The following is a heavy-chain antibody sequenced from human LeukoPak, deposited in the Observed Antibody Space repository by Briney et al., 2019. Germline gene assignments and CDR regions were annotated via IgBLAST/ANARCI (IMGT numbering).Heavy chain of an antibody. CDR2: IYYSGST. D-gene: IGHD3-3*01. CDR3: ARAYDFWPFDY. J-gene: IGHJ4*02. V-gene: IGHV4-59*02. CDR1: GGSVSSYY. Sequence: SETLSLTCTVSGGSVSSYYWSWIRQPPGKGLEWIGYIYYSGSTDYNPSLKSRVTISVDTSKNQFSLKLSSVTAADTAVYYCARAYDFWPFDYWGQGTLVTVSS.